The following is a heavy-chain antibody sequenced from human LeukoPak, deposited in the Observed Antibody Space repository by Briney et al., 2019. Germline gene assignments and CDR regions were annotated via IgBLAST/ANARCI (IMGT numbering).Heavy chain of an antibody. V-gene: IGHV3-23*01. Sequence: GGSLRLSCAASGFAFSSYAMTWVRQAPWKGLEWVSIISGSGGSTYYADSVKGRFTLSRDNSKNTLYLQMNSLRAEDTAVYYCATRPPSETYFGVLDYWGQGTLVTVSS. J-gene: IGHJ4*02. CDR2: ISGSGGST. CDR1: GFAFSSYA. CDR3: ATRPPSETYFGVLDY. D-gene: IGHD1-26*01.